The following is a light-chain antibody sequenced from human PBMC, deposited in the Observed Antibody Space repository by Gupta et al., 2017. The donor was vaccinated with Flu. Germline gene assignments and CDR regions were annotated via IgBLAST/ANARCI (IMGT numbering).Light chain of an antibody. CDR2: WAS. V-gene: IGKV4-1*01. CDR3: QQYHSTPQT. Sequence: DIVTTQSPDSLAVSLGERATINCKSSQSVFRRSNNKNYLAWYQHKPGQPPKLLIYWASNRESGVPDRFSGSGSGTDFTLTISSLQAEDVAIYYCQQYHSTPQTFGQGTKVEIK. CDR1: QSVFRRSNNKNY. J-gene: IGKJ1*01.